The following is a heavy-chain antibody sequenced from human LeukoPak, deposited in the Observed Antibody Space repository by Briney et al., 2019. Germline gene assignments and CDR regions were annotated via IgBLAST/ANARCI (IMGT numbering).Heavy chain of an antibody. J-gene: IGHJ4*02. Sequence: ASVKVSCKASGYIFTGYYMHWVRQAPGQGLEWMGWLNPNSGGTNYAQKFQGRVTMTTDTSTSTAYMELRSLRSDDTAVYYCARDGGDYPYYFDYWGQGTLVTVSS. D-gene: IGHD4-17*01. CDR1: GYIFTGYY. V-gene: IGHV1-2*02. CDR3: ARDGGDYPYYFDY. CDR2: LNPNSGGT.